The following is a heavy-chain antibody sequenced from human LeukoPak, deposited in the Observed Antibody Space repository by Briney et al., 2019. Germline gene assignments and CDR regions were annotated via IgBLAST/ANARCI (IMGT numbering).Heavy chain of an antibody. J-gene: IGHJ4*02. V-gene: IGHV3-21*06. D-gene: IGHD2-2*01. CDR2: IDTSSSYI. CDR1: GFAFSSYN. CDR3: ARAGYCSSTSCDGGIDY. Sequence: GGSLRLSCAASGFAFSSYNMKWVRQAPGKGLEWVSFIDTSSSYIYYADSVKGRFTIYRDNSKNSLYLQMDSLRVEDTAVYYCARAGYCSSTSCDGGIDYWGQGTLVTVSS.